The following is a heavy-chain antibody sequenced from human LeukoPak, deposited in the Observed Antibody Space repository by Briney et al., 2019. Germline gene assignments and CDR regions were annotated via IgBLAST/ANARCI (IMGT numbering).Heavy chain of an antibody. D-gene: IGHD2/OR15-2a*01. V-gene: IGHV1-2*02. Sequence: ASVKVSCEASGYTFIDYYIHWVRQAPGQGLEWMGWINPNSGGTNYAQKFQGRVTMTRDTSISTAYMELSRVTSDDTAVYYCARGAGSFYLARFDYWGLGSLVTVSS. CDR3: ARGAGSFYLARFDY. CDR2: INPNSGGT. J-gene: IGHJ4*02. CDR1: GYTFIDYY.